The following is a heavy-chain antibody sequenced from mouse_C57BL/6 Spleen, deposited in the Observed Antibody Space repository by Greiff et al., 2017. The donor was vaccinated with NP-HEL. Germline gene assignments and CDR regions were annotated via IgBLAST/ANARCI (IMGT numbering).Heavy chain of an antibody. V-gene: IGHV1-61*01. Sequence: VQLQQPGAELVRPGSSVKLSCKASGYTFTSYWMDWVKQRPGQGLEWIGNIYPSDSETHYNQKFKDKATLTVDKSSSTAYMQLSSLTSEDSAVYYCAREGSNSAWFAYWGQGTLVTVSA. D-gene: IGHD2-5*01. J-gene: IGHJ3*01. CDR2: IYPSDSET. CDR1: GYTFTSYW. CDR3: AREGSNSAWFAY.